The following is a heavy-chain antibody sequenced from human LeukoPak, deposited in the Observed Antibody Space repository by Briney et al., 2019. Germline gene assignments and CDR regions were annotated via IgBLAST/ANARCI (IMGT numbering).Heavy chain of an antibody. CDR2: IRSKADNYAT. J-gene: IGHJ4*02. CDR1: GFTFSGSA. CDR3: TRVPTRGSGNDY. Sequence: GGSLRLSCAASGFTFSGSAIHWVRQASGKGLEWVGRIRSKADNYATGYAASVKGRFTLSRDDPKNTAYLQMNRLKTEDTAVYYCTRVPTRGSGNDYWGQGTQVTVSS. D-gene: IGHD3-10*01. V-gene: IGHV3-73*01.